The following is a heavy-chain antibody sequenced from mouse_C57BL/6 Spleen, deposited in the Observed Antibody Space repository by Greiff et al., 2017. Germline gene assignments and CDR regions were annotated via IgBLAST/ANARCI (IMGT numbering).Heavy chain of an antibody. CDR1: GYSITSGYY. CDR2: ISYDGSN. D-gene: IGHD1-1*01. CDR3: ARGSSYYFDY. Sequence: EVQLQESGPGLVKPSQSLSLTCSVTGYSITSGYYWNWIRQFPGNKLEWMGYISYDGSNNYNPSLKNRISITLDTSKNQFFLKLNSVTTEDTATYYCARGSSYYFDYWGQGTTLTVSS. V-gene: IGHV3-6*01. J-gene: IGHJ2*01.